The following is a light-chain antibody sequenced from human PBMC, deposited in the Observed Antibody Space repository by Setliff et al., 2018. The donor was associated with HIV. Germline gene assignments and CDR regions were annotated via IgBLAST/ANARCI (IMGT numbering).Light chain of an antibody. CDR1: SSDVGGYNY. CDR3: TSYTSSYTLV. J-gene: IGLJ1*01. CDR2: EVS. V-gene: IGLV2-14*01. Sequence: QSALTQPASVSGSTGQSITISCTGTSSDVGGYNYVSWYQQHPGKAPKVMIYEVSNRPSGVSNPFSGSKSGNTASLTISGLQAEDEADYHCTSYTSSYTLVFGTGTKVTVL.